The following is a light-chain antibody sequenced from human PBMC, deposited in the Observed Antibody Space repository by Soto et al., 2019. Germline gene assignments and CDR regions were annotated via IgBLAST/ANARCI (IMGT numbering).Light chain of an antibody. Sequence: QAVVTQPRSVSGSPGQSVTISCTGTSSDVGVYNLVSWYQQHPGRAPKFLIYDVTERPSGVPDRFSGSKSGNTASLTISGLRPEDEADYYCCSYAGNYTFIFGGGTKLTVL. J-gene: IGLJ2*01. CDR2: DVT. V-gene: IGLV2-11*01. CDR3: CSYAGNYTFI. CDR1: SSDVGVYNL.